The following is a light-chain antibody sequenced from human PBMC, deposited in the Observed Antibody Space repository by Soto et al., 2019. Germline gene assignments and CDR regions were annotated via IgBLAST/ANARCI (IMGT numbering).Light chain of an antibody. CDR1: QSISSNY. J-gene: IGKJ1*01. Sequence: EIVLTQSPGTLSLFPGERATLSCRASQSISSNYLAWYQHKPGQAPRLLIHGASNRATGIPDRFSGAGSGTDFTLTISRLEPEDFALYYCHQYGSAPAWTFGQGTKVEIK. V-gene: IGKV3-20*01. CDR3: HQYGSAPAWT. CDR2: GAS.